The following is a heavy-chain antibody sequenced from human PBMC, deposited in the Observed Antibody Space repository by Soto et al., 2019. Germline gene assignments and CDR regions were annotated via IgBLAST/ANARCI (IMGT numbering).Heavy chain of an antibody. CDR3: ARHLMIVVVIESGGFPNWFDP. V-gene: IGHV4-39*01. CDR1: GGSISSSSYY. CDR2: IYYSGST. J-gene: IGHJ5*02. D-gene: IGHD3-22*01. Sequence: SETLSLTCTVSGGSISSSSYYWGWIRQPPGKGLEWIGSIYYSGSTYYNPSLKSRVTISVDTSKNQFSLKLSSVTAADTAVYYCARHLMIVVVIESGGFPNWFDPWGQGPLVTVSS.